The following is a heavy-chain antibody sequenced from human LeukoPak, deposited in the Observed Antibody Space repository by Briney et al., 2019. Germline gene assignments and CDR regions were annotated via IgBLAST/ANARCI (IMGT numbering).Heavy chain of an antibody. V-gene: IGHV3-7*01. D-gene: IGHD2-15*01. CDR1: GFTFSSYW. Sequence: GGSLRLSCAASGFTFSSYWMSWVRQAPGKGLEWVANIKQDGSEKYYVDSVKGRFTISRDNAKNSLYLQMNSLRAEDTAVYYCARDSTRVVVESGEIDYWGQGTLVTVSS. J-gene: IGHJ4*02. CDR2: IKQDGSEK. CDR3: ARDSTRVVVESGEIDY.